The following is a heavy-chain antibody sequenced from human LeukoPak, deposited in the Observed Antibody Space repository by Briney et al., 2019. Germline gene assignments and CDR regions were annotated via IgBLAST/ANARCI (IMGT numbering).Heavy chain of an antibody. CDR1: GFTFRDYT. CDR2: INKSGTFI. J-gene: IGHJ4*02. D-gene: IGHD2-15*01. Sequence: GSLRLSFAASGFTFRDYTMNWVRQAPGKGLEWVSAINKSGTFIKYADSVKGRFTVSRDNARNSLFLQMNSLRVEDTAVYFCAREVLIVVEPAANTIDYWGQGTRVTVSS. CDR3: AREVLIVVEPAANTIDY. V-gene: IGHV3-21*01.